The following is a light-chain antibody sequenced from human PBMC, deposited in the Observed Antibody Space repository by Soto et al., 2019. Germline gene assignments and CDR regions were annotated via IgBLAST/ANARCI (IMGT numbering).Light chain of an antibody. CDR3: QQYAAAPGT. CDR1: QSIGNNY. Sequence: EIVLTQSPGTLSLSPRERATLSCRASQSIGNNYLAWYQHKPGQAPRLLIYGASNRAPGIPDRFSGSGSGTDFTLTIRRLEPEDFAIYYCQQYAAAPGTFGQGTQVEVE. CDR2: GAS. V-gene: IGKV3-20*01. J-gene: IGKJ1*01.